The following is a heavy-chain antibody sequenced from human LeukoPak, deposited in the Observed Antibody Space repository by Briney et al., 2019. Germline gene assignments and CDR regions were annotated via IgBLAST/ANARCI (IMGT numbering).Heavy chain of an antibody. J-gene: IGHJ3*02. CDR1: GFTFSSNA. Sequence: PGGSLRLSCAASGFTFSSNAMNWVRLAPGKGLEWVSSISGSSSHVWYADSVKGRFTSSRDNAKNSLYLQMSSLRVEDTAVYYCARDQYYSDSSGYPYDIWGQGTMVTVSS. D-gene: IGHD3-22*01. CDR3: ARDQYYSDSSGYPYDI. CDR2: ISGSSSHV. V-gene: IGHV3-21*01.